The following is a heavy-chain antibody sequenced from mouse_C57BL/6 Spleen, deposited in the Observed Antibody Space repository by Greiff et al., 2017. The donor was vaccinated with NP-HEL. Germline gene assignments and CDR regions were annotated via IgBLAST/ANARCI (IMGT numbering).Heavy chain of an antibody. CDR2: IRSKSNNYAT. D-gene: IGHD3-3*01. CDR1: GFSFNTYA. CDR3: VRGDGGMDY. Sequence: EVKVVESGGGLVQPKGSLKLSCAASGFSFNTYAMNWVRQAPGKGLEWVARIRSKSNNYATYYADSVKDRFTISRDDSERMLYLQMNNLKTEDTAMYYCVRGDGGMDYGGQGTSVTVSS. J-gene: IGHJ4*01. V-gene: IGHV10-1*01.